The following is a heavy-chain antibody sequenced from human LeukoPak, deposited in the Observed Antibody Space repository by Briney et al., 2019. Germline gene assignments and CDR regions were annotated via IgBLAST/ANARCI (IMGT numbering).Heavy chain of an antibody. CDR2: ISAYNGNT. Sequence: GASVKVSCKASGYTFTSYGISWVRQAPGQGLEWMGWISAYNGNTNYAQKLQGRVTMTTDTSTSTAYMELRSLRSDDTAVYYCARDLSIAARPASYYYYYMDVWGKGTTVTVSS. CDR3: ARDLSIAARPASYYYYYMDV. D-gene: IGHD6-6*01. J-gene: IGHJ6*03. CDR1: GYTFTSYG. V-gene: IGHV1-18*01.